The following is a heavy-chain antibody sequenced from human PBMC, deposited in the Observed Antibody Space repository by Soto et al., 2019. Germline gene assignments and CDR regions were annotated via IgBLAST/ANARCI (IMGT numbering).Heavy chain of an antibody. CDR2: FDPEDGET. D-gene: IGHD3-10*01. CDR1: GYTLTELS. V-gene: IGHV1-24*01. Sequence: ASVKVSCKVSGYTLTELSMHWVRQAPGKGLEWMGGFDPEDGETIYAQKFQGRVTMTEDTSTDTAYMELSSLRSEDTAVYYCATYSYGSGSYYGERNYYYYMDVWGKGTTVTVSS. CDR3: ATYSYGSGSYYGERNYYYYMDV. J-gene: IGHJ6*03.